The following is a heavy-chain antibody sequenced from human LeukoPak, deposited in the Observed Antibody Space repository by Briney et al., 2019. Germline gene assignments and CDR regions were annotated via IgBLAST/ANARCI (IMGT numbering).Heavy chain of an antibody. V-gene: IGHV3-21*01. Sequence: PGGSLRLSCAASGFTFSSYSMNWVRQAPGKGLEWVSSISSSSYIYYADSVKGRFTISRDNSKNTLYLQINSLRVEDTAVYYCVRDYGDGYTHRGLDHWGQGTLVSVSS. CDR1: GFTFSSYS. J-gene: IGHJ4*02. CDR2: ISSSSYI. CDR3: VRDYGDGYTHRGLDH. D-gene: IGHD5-24*01.